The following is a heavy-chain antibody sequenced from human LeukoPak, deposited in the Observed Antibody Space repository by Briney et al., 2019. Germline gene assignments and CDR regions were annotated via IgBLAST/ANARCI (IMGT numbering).Heavy chain of an antibody. V-gene: IGHV4-59*08. Sequence: SETLSLTCAVYGGSISSYYWSWIRQPPGKGLEWIGYIYYSGSTNFNPSLKSRVTMSVDTSKNQFSLKLSSVTAADTAVYYCARSGVVITDWYFDLWGRGTLVTVSS. J-gene: IGHJ2*01. CDR2: IYYSGST. D-gene: IGHD3-3*01. CDR3: ARSGVVITDWYFDL. CDR1: GGSISSYY.